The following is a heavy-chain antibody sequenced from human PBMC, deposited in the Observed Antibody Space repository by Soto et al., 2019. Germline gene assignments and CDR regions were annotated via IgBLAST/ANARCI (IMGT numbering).Heavy chain of an antibody. V-gene: IGHV3-23*01. CDR2: ISANGQGI. D-gene: IGHD2-2*01. Sequence: GGSLRLSCTASGFTFTYYAFSWGRQAPGKGLEWVSAISANGQGIYYADSVRGRFTISRDNSKNTVFLHMDSLRAKDTAVYYCAKDRDYPRDQFHYWGQGTLVTVSS. CDR3: AKDRDYPRDQFHY. J-gene: IGHJ4*02. CDR1: GFTFTYYA.